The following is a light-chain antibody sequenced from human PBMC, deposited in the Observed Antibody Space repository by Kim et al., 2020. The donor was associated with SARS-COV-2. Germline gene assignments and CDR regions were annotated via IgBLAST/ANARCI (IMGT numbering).Light chain of an antibody. Sequence: LSGCPGERATLSCRASQRVGSNLAWYQQKSGQAPRLLMFGASTRANSIPGRFSGSGSGTEFTLTITSLQSEDFAVYYCQQYNDWPRFGQGTKLEI. J-gene: IGKJ2*01. V-gene: IGKV3-15*01. CDR2: GAS. CDR1: QRVGSN. CDR3: QQYNDWPR.